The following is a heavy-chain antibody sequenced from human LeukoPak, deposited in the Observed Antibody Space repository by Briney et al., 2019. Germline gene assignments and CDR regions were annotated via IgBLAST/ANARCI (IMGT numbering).Heavy chain of an antibody. J-gene: IGHJ4*02. CDR3: ARDHYYDSSGYYLFY. V-gene: IGHV3-11*04. CDR1: GFTFSDYY. CDR2: ISSSGSTI. Sequence: PGGSLRLSCAASGFTFSDYYMSWIRQAPAKGLEWVSYISSSGSTIYYADSVKGRFTISRDNAKNSLYLQMNSLRAEDTAVYYCARDHYYDSSGYYLFYWGQGTLVTVSS. D-gene: IGHD3-22*01.